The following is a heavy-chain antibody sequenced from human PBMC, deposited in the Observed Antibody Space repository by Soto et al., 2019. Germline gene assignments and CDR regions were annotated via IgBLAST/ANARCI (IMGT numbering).Heavy chain of an antibody. Sequence: EVQLVESGGGLVQPGRSLRLSCAASGFTFDDYAMHWVRRVPGKGLEWVSSISWNSNIIGYADSVKGRFTISRDNAKNSLYLQLNGLRPADTALYYCANGGPDGFCSGGRCYFDYLGQGTLVTFYS. CDR1: GFTFDDYA. CDR2: ISWNSNII. D-gene: IGHD2-15*01. CDR3: ANGGPDGFCSGGRCYFDY. V-gene: IGHV3-9*01. J-gene: IGHJ4*02.